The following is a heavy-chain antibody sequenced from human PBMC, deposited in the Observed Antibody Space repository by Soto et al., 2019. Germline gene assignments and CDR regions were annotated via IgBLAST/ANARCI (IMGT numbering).Heavy chain of an antibody. Sequence: EVQLVESGGGLIQPGGSLRLSCAASGFTVSSNYMSWVRQAPGKGLEWVSVIYSGGSTYYADSVKGRFTISRDNSKNTLYLQMNSLRAEDTAVYYCARGAYGSGIVPFDYWGQGTLVTVSS. D-gene: IGHD3-10*01. CDR1: GFTVSSNY. J-gene: IGHJ4*02. CDR2: IYSGGST. CDR3: ARGAYGSGIVPFDY. V-gene: IGHV3-53*01.